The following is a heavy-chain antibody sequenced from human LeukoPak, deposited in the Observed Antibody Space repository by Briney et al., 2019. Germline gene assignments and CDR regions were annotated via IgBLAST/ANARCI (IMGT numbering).Heavy chain of an antibody. CDR3: ARDLRPGVEAVGFDY. D-gene: IGHD6-13*01. CDR2: ISAYNGNT. V-gene: IGHV1-18*01. CDR1: GYTITRYG. Sequence: ASVKVSCKASGYTITRYGISWVRQAPEKGFEWMGWISAYNGNTHLAQKFQGRVTVTTDTSTNTAYMELRSLRSDDTAIYYCARDLRPGVEAVGFDYWGQGTLVTVSS. J-gene: IGHJ4*02.